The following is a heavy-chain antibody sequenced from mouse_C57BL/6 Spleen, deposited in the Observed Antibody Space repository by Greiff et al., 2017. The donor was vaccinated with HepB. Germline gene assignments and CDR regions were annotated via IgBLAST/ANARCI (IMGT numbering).Heavy chain of an antibody. D-gene: IGHD1-3*01. CDR3: ARREIVRSYYYDMDY. Sequence: EVQLQQSGAELVKPGASVKLSCTASGFNIKDYYMHWVKQRTEQGLEWIGRIDPEDGETKYAPKFQGKATITADTSSNTAYLQLSRLTSEDTAVYYSARREIVRSYYYDMDYWGQGTSVTVSA. CDR2: IDPEDGET. V-gene: IGHV14-2*01. J-gene: IGHJ4*01. CDR1: GFNIKDYY.